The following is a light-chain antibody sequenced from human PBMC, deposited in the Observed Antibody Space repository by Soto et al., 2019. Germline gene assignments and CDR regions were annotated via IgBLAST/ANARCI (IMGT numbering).Light chain of an antibody. J-gene: IGKJ1*01. CDR1: QSVSSSY. CDR2: GAS. Sequence: EKVLSISLGTLSLSQGERATLSCRASQSVSSSYLAWYQQKPGQAPRLLIYGASSRATVIPDRFSGSGSGTDFTLTISRLEPEDFAVYYCQQYGSSPSWRFGQVTKVDI. V-gene: IGKV3-20*01. CDR3: QQYGSSPSWR.